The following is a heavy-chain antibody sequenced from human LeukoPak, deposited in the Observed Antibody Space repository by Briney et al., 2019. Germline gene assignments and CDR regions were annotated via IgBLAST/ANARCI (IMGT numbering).Heavy chain of an antibody. J-gene: IGHJ6*03. Sequence: SETLSLTCAVYGGSFSGYYWSWIRQPPGKGLEWIGEINHSGSTNDNPSLKSRVTISVDTSKNQFSLKLSSVTAADTAVYYWASRFKAQNYYSNMDVWGKGTTVTVSS. CDR2: INHSGST. CDR3: ASRFKAQNYYSNMDV. CDR1: GGSFSGYY. V-gene: IGHV4-34*01.